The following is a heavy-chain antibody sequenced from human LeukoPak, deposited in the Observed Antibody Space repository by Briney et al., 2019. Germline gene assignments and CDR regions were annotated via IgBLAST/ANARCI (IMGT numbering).Heavy chain of an antibody. CDR1: GYTFTSYG. J-gene: IGHJ4*02. CDR2: INPSGGST. V-gene: IGHV1-46*01. Sequence: GASVKVSCKASGYTFTSYGISWVRQAPGQGLEWMGIINPSGGSTSYAQKFQGRVTMTRDMSTSTVYMELSSLRSEDTAVYYCAREGWFGEFGNYYWGQGTLVTVSS. CDR3: AREGWFGEFGNYY. D-gene: IGHD3-10*01.